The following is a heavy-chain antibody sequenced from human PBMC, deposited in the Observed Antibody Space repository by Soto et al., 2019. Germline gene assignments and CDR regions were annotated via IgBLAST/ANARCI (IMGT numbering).Heavy chain of an antibody. CDR3: ASDGYCSGGRCYRRNEY. CDR2: IKDDGSEK. D-gene: IGHD2-15*01. CDR1: GFTFSGYW. V-gene: IGHV3-7*01. Sequence: EVQLVESGGGLVQPGGSLSLSCAASGFTFSGYWMTWARQAPGKGLEWVAQIKDDGSEKFYVDSVKGRFTISRDNADNLLYLQKNTLRAEDTAVYVCASDGYCSGGRCYRRNEYWGQCTLVIVSS. J-gene: IGHJ1*01.